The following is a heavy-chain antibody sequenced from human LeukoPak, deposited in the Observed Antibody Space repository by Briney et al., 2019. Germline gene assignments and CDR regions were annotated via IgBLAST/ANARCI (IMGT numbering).Heavy chain of an antibody. D-gene: IGHD3-22*01. CDR1: GYSCTNYW. J-gene: IGHJ4*02. Sequence: GESLKISCKGSGYSCTNYWIGWVRQMPGKGLEWMGIIYPGDSDTRYSPSFQGQVTISADKSISTAYLQWSSLKASDTAMYYCARRQGIVGILFNYWGQGTLVTVSS. CDR2: IYPGDSDT. V-gene: IGHV5-51*01. CDR3: ARRQGIVGILFNY.